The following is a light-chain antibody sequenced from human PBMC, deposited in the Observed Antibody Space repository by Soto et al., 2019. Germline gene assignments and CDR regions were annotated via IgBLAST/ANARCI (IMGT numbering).Light chain of an antibody. CDR1: QSVSSY. J-gene: IGKJ1*01. CDR2: GAS. Sequence: EIVLTQSPATLSLSPGERATLSCRASQSVSSYLAWYQQKPGQAPRLLIDGASSRATGTPDRFSGSGSGTDFTLTITRLEPEDFAVYYCQQYGRSLKWTLGQGTKADIK. V-gene: IGKV3-20*01. CDR3: QQYGRSLKWT.